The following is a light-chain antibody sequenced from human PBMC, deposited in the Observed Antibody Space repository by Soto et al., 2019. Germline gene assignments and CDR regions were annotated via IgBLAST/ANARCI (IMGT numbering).Light chain of an antibody. Sequence: DIQMPQSPSTLSASVGATVTVTGRASQSVRGWLAWYQQKPGEAPKLLIYDASALPRGVPSRVSGSGSGTKFTLTIASLQPDEFATYYCQQYETFSGTVGPGTRLEIK. CDR3: QQYETFSGT. CDR1: QSVRGW. CDR2: DAS. J-gene: IGKJ5*01. V-gene: IGKV1-5*01.